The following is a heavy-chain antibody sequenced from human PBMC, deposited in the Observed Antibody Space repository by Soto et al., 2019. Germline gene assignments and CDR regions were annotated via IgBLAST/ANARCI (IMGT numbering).Heavy chain of an antibody. V-gene: IGHV3-7*01. CDR1: GFTFSSYW. D-gene: IGHD1-7*01. CDR3: ARESAGTLHYYYGMDV. J-gene: IGHJ6*02. Sequence: QTGGSLRLSCAASGFTFSSYWMSWVRQAPGKGLEWVANIKQDGSEKYYVDSVKGRFTISRDNAKNSLYLQMNSLRAEDTAVYYCARESAGTLHYYYGMDVWGQGTTVTVSS. CDR2: IKQDGSEK.